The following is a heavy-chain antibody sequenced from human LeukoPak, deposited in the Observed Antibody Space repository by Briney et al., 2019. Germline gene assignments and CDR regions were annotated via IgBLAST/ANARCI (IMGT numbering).Heavy chain of an antibody. D-gene: IGHD3-3*01. Sequence: SETLSLTCTASGGSITSYYWSWIRQPPGQGLEWIGYIYYSGSANYNPSLKSRLTISVDTSKNQFSLKLSSVTAADTAVYYCARGRYWSDYYYFDYWGQGTLVTVSS. V-gene: IGHV4-59*01. J-gene: IGHJ4*02. CDR2: IYYSGSA. CDR1: GGSITSYY. CDR3: ARGRYWSDYYYFDY.